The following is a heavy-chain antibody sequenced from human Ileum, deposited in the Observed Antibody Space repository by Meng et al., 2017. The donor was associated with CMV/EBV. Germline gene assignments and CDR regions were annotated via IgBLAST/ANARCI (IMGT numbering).Heavy chain of an antibody. CDR1: GDSLSTGDYY. D-gene: IGHD6-19*01. CDR3: AREGGGWYFDS. V-gene: IGHV4-30-4*01. J-gene: IGHJ4*02. Sequence: QGQLQESGPGRVKPSQTLSLTCTVSGDSLSTGDYYWSWIRQPPGKGPEWIGYIYYSGSTLYNPSLKSPVTISLDKSKNQFSLRLRSVTAADTAVYFCAREGGGWYFDSWGQGTLVTVSS. CDR2: IYYSGST.